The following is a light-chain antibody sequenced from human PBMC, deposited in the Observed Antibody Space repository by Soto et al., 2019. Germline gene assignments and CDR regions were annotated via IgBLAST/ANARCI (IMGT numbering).Light chain of an antibody. J-gene: IGKJ3*01. CDR2: DAS. Sequence: EIVLTQSPATLSLSPGGRATLSCRASQSVSSYLAWYQQKPGQAPRLRIYDASNRATGIPARFSGSGSGTDFTLTISSLEAEDFAVYYCQQRSNWPLTFGPGTKVDIK. CDR1: QSVSSY. CDR3: QQRSNWPLT. V-gene: IGKV3-11*01.